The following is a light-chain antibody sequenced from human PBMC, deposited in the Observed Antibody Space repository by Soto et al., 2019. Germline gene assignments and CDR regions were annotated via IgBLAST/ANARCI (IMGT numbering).Light chain of an antibody. CDR3: QQSYSTPFT. CDR2: AAS. V-gene: IGKV1-39*01. Sequence: DIQMTQSPSSVSASVGDRVTVTCRASQGIGSYLNWYQQKPGKAPKLLIYAASSLQSGVPSRFSGSGSGTDFTLTISSLQPEDFATYYCQQSYSTPFTFGPGTKVDIK. CDR1: QGIGSY. J-gene: IGKJ3*01.